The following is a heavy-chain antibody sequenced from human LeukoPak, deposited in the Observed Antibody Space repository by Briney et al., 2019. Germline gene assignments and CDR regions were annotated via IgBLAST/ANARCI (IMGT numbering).Heavy chain of an antibody. Sequence: PSETLSLTCTVSGASISTYYWSWIRQSAGKGLEWIGRIYTSGSTNYNPSLKSRVTISVDTSKNQFSLKLSSVTAADTAVYYCAREPRVRYGSGSSNWFDPWGQGTLVTVSS. CDR3: AREPRVRYGSGSSNWFDP. CDR2: IYTSGST. J-gene: IGHJ5*02. V-gene: IGHV4-4*07. CDR1: GASISTYY. D-gene: IGHD3-10*01.